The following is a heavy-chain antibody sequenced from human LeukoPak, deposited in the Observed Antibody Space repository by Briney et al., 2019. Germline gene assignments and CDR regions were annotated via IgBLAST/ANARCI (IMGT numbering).Heavy chain of an antibody. D-gene: IGHD2-15*01. CDR3: ARGSYCSGGSCFDY. J-gene: IGHJ4*02. CDR1: GFIFSSYS. V-gene: IGHV3-21*01. Sequence: KTGGSLRLSCAASGFIFSSYSMNWVRQAPGKGLEWVSSISSSSSYIYYADSVKGRFTISRDNAKNSLDLQMNSLRAEDTAVYYCARGSYCSGGSCFDYWGQGTLVTVSS. CDR2: ISSSSSYI.